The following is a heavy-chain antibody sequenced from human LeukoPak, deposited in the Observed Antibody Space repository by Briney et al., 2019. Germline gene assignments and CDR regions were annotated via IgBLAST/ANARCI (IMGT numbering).Heavy chain of an antibody. D-gene: IGHD2-2*01. CDR3: AREGVSSVVPAAGWFDP. J-gene: IGHJ5*02. CDR1: GYSISSGYY. Sequence: PSETLSLTCTVSGYSISSGYYWGWIRQPPGKGLEWIGSIYHSGSTYYNPSLKSRVTISVDTSKNQFSLKLSSVTAADTAVYYCAREGVSSVVPAAGWFDPWGQGTLVTVSS. CDR2: IYHSGST. V-gene: IGHV4-38-2*02.